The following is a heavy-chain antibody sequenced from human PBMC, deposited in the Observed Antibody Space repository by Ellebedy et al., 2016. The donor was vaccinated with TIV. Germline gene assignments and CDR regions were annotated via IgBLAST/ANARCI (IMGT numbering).Heavy chain of an antibody. J-gene: IGHJ4*02. Sequence: GESLKISCAASGFTFSNFNIIWVRQAPGKGLEWISYISSDTLTTEYADSVKGRFTISRDNAKNSVYLQMKSLRAEDTAVYFCRRDMGRWLQFLGFWGQGTLVTVSS. V-gene: IGHV3-48*04. CDR1: GFTFSNFN. CDR3: RRDMGRWLQFLGF. CDR2: ISSDTLTT. D-gene: IGHD5-24*01.